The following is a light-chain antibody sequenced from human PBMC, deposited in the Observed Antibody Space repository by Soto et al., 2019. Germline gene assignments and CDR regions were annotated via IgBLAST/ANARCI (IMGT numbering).Light chain of an antibody. V-gene: IGLV2-8*01. CDR3: CSYVGATTYV. J-gene: IGLJ1*01. CDR1: SSDVGGYNY. CDR2: EVT. Sequence: QSVLTQPPSASGSLGQSVTISCTGTSSDVGGYNYVSWYQQHPGKAPKLMIYEVTKRPSGVPDRFSGSNSGSTASLTISGLQAEDEADYYCCSYVGATTYVFGTGTKVTVL.